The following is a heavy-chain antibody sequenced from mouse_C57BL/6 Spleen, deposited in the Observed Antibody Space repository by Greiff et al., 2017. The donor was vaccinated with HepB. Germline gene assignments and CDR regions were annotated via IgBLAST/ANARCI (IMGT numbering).Heavy chain of an antibody. V-gene: IGHV3-6*01. J-gene: IGHJ2*01. D-gene: IGHD1-1*01. CDR2: ISYDGSN. CDR3: ACYYGSSYGYFDY. Sequence: ESGPGLVKPSQSLSLTCSVTGYSITSGYYWNWIRQFPGNKLEWMGYISYDGSNNYNPSLKNRSSITRDTSKNQFCLKLNSVTTEDTATYYCACYYGSSYGYFDYWGQGTTLTVSS. CDR1: GYSITSGYY.